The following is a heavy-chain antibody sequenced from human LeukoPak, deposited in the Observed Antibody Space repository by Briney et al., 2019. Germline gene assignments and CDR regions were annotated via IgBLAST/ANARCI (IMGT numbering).Heavy chain of an antibody. J-gene: IGHJ2*01. CDR3: ARDGTGSWYFDL. V-gene: IGHV3-7*01. CDR2: IKQDGSDK. D-gene: IGHD3-10*01. Sequence: GGSLRLSCAASGFTFSSHWMSWVRQAPGKGLEWVANIKQDGSDKYYVDSVRGRFTISRDNAKNSLYLQMNSLRTEDTAVYYCARDGTGSWYFDLWGRGTLVTFSS. CDR1: GFTFSSHW.